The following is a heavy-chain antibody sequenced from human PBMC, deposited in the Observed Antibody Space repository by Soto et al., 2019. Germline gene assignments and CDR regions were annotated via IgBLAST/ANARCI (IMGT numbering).Heavy chain of an antibody. CDR3: VKVLLGSSGWFRFVFDY. CDR1: GFTFSNYA. CDR2: IHGGDGTT. V-gene: IGHV3-23*01. D-gene: IGHD6-19*01. J-gene: IGHJ4*02. Sequence: EVPLLESGGGLVQPGNSLRLSCAASGFTFSNYAMSWVRQAPGKGLEWVSTIHGGDGTTYYADSMKGRFTISRDNSKTALYLQMNSLRAEDTAVYYCVKVLLGSSGWFRFVFDYWGQGTLVTVSS.